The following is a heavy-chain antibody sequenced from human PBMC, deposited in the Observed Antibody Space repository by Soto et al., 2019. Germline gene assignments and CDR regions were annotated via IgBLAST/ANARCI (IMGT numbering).Heavy chain of an antibody. J-gene: IGHJ4*02. CDR1: GGTFSSYR. Sequence: ASVKVSCKASGGTFSSYRINLVRQAPGQGLEWVGGIVPIYRTADYAQKFQGRVTITADESARTAYLEVRSLKSQDTAVYYCARDSGAKLSSSWGQGTLVTVSS. V-gene: IGHV1-69*13. CDR2: IVPIYRTA. CDR3: ARDSGAKLSSS. D-gene: IGHD6-13*01.